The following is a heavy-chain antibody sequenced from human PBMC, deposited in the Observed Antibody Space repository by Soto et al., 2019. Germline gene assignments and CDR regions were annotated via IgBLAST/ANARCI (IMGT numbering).Heavy chain of an antibody. J-gene: IGHJ2*01. D-gene: IGHD3-22*01. CDR1: GYSFTSYW. Sequence: GESLKISCKGSGYSFTSYWISWVRQMPGKGLEWMGRIDPSDSYTNYSPSFQGHVTISADKSISTAYLQWSSLKASDTAMYYCARGRGANYHDSSGYHRPWYFDLWGRGTLVTVSS. CDR3: ARGRGANYHDSSGYHRPWYFDL. V-gene: IGHV5-10-1*01. CDR2: IDPSDSYT.